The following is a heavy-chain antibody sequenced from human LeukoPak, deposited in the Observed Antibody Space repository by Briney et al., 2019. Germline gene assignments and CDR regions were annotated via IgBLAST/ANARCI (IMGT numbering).Heavy chain of an antibody. J-gene: IGHJ3*02. V-gene: IGHV3-30-3*01. Sequence: PGRSLRLSCAASGFTFSSYAMHWVRQAPGKGLEWVAVISYDGSNKYYADSVKGRFTISRDNSKYTLYLQMNSLRAEDTAVYYCARDVTTSRFLEWSQDAFDIWGQGTMVTVSS. D-gene: IGHD3-3*01. CDR2: ISYDGSNK. CDR3: ARDVTTSRFLEWSQDAFDI. CDR1: GFTFSSYA.